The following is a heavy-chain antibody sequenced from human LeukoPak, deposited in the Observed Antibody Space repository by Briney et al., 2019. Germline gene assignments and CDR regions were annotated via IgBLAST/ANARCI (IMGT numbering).Heavy chain of an antibody. CDR1: GYTFTSYY. CDR3: ARGTTVIQTLDY. CDR2: INPSGGST. D-gene: IGHD4-17*01. V-gene: IGHV1-46*01. Sequence: ASVKVSCKASGYTFTSYYMHWVRQAPGQGLEWMGIINPSGGSTSYAQKFQGRVTMTRDTSISTAYMELNRLRSDDTAVYYCARGTTVIQTLDYWGQGTLVTVAS. J-gene: IGHJ4*02.